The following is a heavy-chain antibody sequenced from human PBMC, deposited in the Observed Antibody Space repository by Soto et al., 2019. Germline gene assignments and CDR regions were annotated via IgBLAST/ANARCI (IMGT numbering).Heavy chain of an antibody. V-gene: IGHV1-69*13. CDR2: IIPIFGTA. CDR3: ARGSQMATITIPFDY. D-gene: IGHD5-12*01. CDR1: GGTFSSYA. Sequence: GASVKVSCKASGGTFSSYAISWVRQAPGQGLEWMGGIIPIFGTANYAQKFQGRVTITADESTSTAYMELSSLRSEDTAVYYCARGSQMATITIPFDYWGQGTLVTVSS. J-gene: IGHJ4*02.